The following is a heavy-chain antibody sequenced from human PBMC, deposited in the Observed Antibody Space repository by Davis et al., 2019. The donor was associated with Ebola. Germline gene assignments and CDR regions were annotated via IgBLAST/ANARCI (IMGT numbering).Heavy chain of an antibody. J-gene: IGHJ5*02. CDR2: ISSSSSTI. V-gene: IGHV3-48*02. CDR1: GFTFSDYY. Sequence: GESLKISCAASGFTFSDYYMNWVRQAPGKGLEWVSYISSSSSTIYYADSVKGRFTISRDNAKNSLYLQMNSLRDEDTAVYYCARDPGYCSGGSYSNWFDPWGQGTLVTVSS. CDR3: ARDPGYCSGGSYSNWFDP. D-gene: IGHD2-15*01.